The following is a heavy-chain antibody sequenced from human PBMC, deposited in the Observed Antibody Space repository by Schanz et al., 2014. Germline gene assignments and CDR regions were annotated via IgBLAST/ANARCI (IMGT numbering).Heavy chain of an antibody. V-gene: IGHV3-74*01. CDR2: IDGEGSDT. D-gene: IGHD3-3*02. CDR3: VRDERISSGVWFDP. J-gene: IGHJ5*02. CDR1: GFTVSSNY. Sequence: EVQLVESGGGLIQPGGSLRLSCVASGFTVSSNYMSWVRQAPGKGLSWVARIDGEGSDTRYADSVKGRFTISRDNARNTVSLQMNSLRADDTAVYYCVRDERISSGVWFDPWGQGTLVTVSS.